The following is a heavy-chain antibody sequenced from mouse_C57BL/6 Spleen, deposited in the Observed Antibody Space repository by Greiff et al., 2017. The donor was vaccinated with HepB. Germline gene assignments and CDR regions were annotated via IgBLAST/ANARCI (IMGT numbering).Heavy chain of an antibody. CDR1: GYTFTDYE. V-gene: IGHV1-15*01. Sequence: QVQLQQSGAELVRPGASVTLSCKASGYTFTDYEMHWVKQTPVHGLEWIGAIDPETGGTAYNQKFKGKAILTADKSSSTAYMELRSLTSEDSAVYYCTREGKKLGRSFDYWGQGTTLTVSS. D-gene: IGHD4-1*01. J-gene: IGHJ2*01. CDR2: IDPETGGT. CDR3: TREGKKLGRSFDY.